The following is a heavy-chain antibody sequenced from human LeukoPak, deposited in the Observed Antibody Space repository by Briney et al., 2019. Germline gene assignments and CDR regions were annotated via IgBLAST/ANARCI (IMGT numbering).Heavy chain of an antibody. CDR1: GFTVSSNY. J-gene: IGHJ6*03. V-gene: IGHV3-53*01. Sequence: GGSLRLSCAASGFTVSSNYMSWVRQAPGKGLDWVSVIYSGGSTYYADSVKGRFTISRDNSKNTLYLQMNSLRAEDTAVYYCARGNYYDSSGYYYDYYYYMDVWGKGTTVTVSS. D-gene: IGHD3-22*01. CDR2: IYSGGST. CDR3: ARGNYYDSSGYYYDYYYYMDV.